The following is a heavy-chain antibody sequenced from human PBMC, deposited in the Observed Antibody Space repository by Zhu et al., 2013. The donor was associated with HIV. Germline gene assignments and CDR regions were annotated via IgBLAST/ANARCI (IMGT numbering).Heavy chain of an antibody. CDR1: GGTFSSYA. CDR2: IIPIFGTA. J-gene: IGHJ5*02. V-gene: IGHV1-69*01. Sequence: QVQLVQSGAEVKKPGSSVKVSCKASGGTFSSYAISWVRQAPGQGLEWMGGIIPIFGTANYAQKFQGRVTITADESTSTAYMELSSLRSEDTAVYYCARLGGDCSGGSCYGGWFDPWGQGTLVTVSS. CDR3: ARLGGDCSGGSCYGGWFDP. D-gene: IGHD2-15*01.